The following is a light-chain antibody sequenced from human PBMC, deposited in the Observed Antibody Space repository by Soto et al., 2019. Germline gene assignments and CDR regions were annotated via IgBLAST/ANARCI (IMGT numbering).Light chain of an antibody. J-gene: IGKJ2*01. V-gene: IGKV3-15*01. Sequence: EVVMTQSPATLSASPGERVILSCRASQNIGSNLAWYQQRPGQAPRLLMYGASTRATETPARFSGSGSATDFTLTISSLQSEDFAVYYCQQYNHWPSYTFGQGTKLEIK. CDR2: GAS. CDR3: QQYNHWPSYT. CDR1: QNIGSN.